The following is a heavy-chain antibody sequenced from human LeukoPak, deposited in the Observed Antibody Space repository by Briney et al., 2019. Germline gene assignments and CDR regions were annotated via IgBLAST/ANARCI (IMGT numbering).Heavy chain of an antibody. CDR1: GFTFSSYW. D-gene: IGHD6-13*01. J-gene: IGHJ4*02. V-gene: IGHV3-7*04. CDR2: IKQDGSEK. Sequence: GGSLRLSCAASGFTFSSYWMSWVRQAPGKGLEWVANIKQDGSEKYYVDSVKGRFTISRDNAKNSLYLQMNSLRAEDTAVYYCARGPGAAAGKGGIDYWGQGTLVTVSS. CDR3: ARGPGAAAGKGGIDY.